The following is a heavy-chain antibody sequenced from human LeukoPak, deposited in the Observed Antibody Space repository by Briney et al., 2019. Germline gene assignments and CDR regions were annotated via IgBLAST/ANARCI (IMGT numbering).Heavy chain of an antibody. V-gene: IGHV4-39*01. CDR1: GGSISSSSYY. D-gene: IGHD2/OR15-2a*01. CDR2: IYYSGST. CDR3: ARKISQGIGIVIEAFDV. J-gene: IGHJ3*01. Sequence: SETLSLTCTVSGGSISSSSYYWGWIRQPPGKGLEWIGSIYYSGSTYYNPSLKSRVTISVDTSKNQFSLKLSSVTAADTAMYYCARKISQGIGIVIEAFDVWGQGTMVTVSS.